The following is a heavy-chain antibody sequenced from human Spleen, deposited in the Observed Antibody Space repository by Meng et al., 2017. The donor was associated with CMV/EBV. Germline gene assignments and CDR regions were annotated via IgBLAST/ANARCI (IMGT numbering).Heavy chain of an antibody. CDR3: ARRIAAYYDFWSGQNWFDP. Sequence: ASVKVSCKASGYTFSVYYIHWVRQAPGQGLEWIGWITPNSGGTNYAQNFQGRVTMTRDKSISTAYLQWSSLKASDTAIYYCARRIAAYYDFWSGQNWFDPWGQGTLVTVSS. V-gene: IGHV1-2*02. CDR2: ITPNSGGT. CDR1: GYTFSVYY. J-gene: IGHJ5*02. D-gene: IGHD3-3*01.